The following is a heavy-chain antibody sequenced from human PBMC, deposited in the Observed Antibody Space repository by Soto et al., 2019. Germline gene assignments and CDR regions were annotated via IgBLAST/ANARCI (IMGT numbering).Heavy chain of an antibody. CDR2: ISYDGSHK. J-gene: IGHJ4*02. D-gene: IGHD2-2*02. CDR3: AREEAAIFDN. Sequence: QVQLVESGGGVVQPGRSLRLSCSASKFTFSSYAMHWVRQAPGKGREWVAVISYDGSHKNHADSVKGRFIISRDNSEDTLYLQMNSLRTEDTAVYYCAREEAAIFDNWGQGTLVTVSS. CDR1: KFTFSSYA. V-gene: IGHV3-30-3*01.